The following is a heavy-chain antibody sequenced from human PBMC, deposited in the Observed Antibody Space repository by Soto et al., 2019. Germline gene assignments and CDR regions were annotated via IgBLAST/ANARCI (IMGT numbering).Heavy chain of an antibody. Sequence: PSETLSLTCAVYGGSFSGYYWSWIRQPPGKGLEWIGEINHSGSTNYNPSLKSRVTISVDTSKNQFSLKLSSVTAADTAVYYCARARGMVRGVITKVAYYYYGMDVWGQGTTVTVSS. CDR2: INHSGST. CDR1: GGSFSGYY. CDR3: ARARGMVRGVITKVAYYYYGMDV. D-gene: IGHD3-10*01. J-gene: IGHJ6*02. V-gene: IGHV4-34*01.